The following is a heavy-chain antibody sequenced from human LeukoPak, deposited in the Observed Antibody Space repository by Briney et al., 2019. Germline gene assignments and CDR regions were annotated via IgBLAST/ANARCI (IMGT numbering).Heavy chain of an antibody. Sequence: PGGSLRLSCAASGFTFSSYGMHWVRQAPGKGLEWVAVISYDGSNKYYADSVKGRFTISRDNSKNTLYLQMNSLRAEDTAVYYCAKDGYYGSGSYYPNGGAFDIWGQGTMVTVSS. CDR2: ISYDGSNK. J-gene: IGHJ3*02. V-gene: IGHV3-30*18. CDR3: AKDGYYGSGSYYPNGGAFDI. CDR1: GFTFSSYG. D-gene: IGHD3-10*01.